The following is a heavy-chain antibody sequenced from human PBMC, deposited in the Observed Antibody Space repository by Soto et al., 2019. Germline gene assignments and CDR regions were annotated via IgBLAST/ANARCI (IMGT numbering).Heavy chain of an antibody. D-gene: IGHD3-22*01. V-gene: IGHV1-58*01. CDR1: GFTFTSSA. J-gene: IGHJ4*02. Sequence: SVKVSCKASGFTFTSSAVQWVRQARGQRLEWIGWIVVGSGNTNYAQKFQERVTITRDMSTSTAYMELSSLRSEDTAVYYCAAIKHYYDSSGYLEKWGQGTLVTSPQ. CDR3: AAIKHYYDSSGYLEK. CDR2: IVVGSGNT.